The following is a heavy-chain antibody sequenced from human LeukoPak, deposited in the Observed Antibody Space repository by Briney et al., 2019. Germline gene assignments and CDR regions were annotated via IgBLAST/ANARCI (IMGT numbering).Heavy chain of an antibody. D-gene: IGHD3-3*01. CDR1: GFTFSSYW. J-gene: IGHJ6*03. CDR2: INSDGSST. Sequence: GGSLRLSCAASGFTFSSYWMHWVRHAPGKGLVWVSRINSDGSSTIYAASAKGRFTITRDNAKNTLYLQMNRLRAEDTAVYYCARGPLTIFGVVVGDNYYYMVVWGKGATVTVSS. V-gene: IGHV3-74*01. CDR3: ARGPLTIFGVVVGDNYYYMVV.